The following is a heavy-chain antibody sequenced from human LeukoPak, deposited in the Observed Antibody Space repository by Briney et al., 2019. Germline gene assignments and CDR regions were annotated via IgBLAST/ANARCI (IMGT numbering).Heavy chain of an antibody. J-gene: IGHJ4*02. CDR2: ISSSSSYI. Sequence: GGSLRLSCAASGFTFSSYSMNWVRQAPGKGLEWVSSISSSSSYIYYADSVKGRFTISRDNAKNSLYLQMNSLRAEDTAVYYCAREAEDIVVVVAASDYWGQGTLVTVSS. V-gene: IGHV3-21*01. CDR3: AREAEDIVVVVAASDY. CDR1: GFTFSSYS. D-gene: IGHD2-15*01.